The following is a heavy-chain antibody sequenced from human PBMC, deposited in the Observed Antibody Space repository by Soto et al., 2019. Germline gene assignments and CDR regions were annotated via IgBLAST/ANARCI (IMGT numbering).Heavy chain of an antibody. CDR1: GGSINNHY. CDR2: IYYTGST. CDR3: ARISWSGFLFDP. D-gene: IGHD3-3*01. V-gene: IGHV4-59*11. J-gene: IGHJ5*02. Sequence: SETLSLTCTVSGGSINNHYWSWIRQPPGKGLEWIGYIYYTGSTNYNPSLKSRVTMSVDTSKNQCSLNLTSLTAADTAVYYCARISWSGFLFDPWGQGTLVTVSS.